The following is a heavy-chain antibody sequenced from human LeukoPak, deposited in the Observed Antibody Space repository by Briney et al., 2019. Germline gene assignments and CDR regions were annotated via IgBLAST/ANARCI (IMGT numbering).Heavy chain of an antibody. D-gene: IGHD3-10*02. CDR1: GFTFSSYG. CDR3: ARSPRFGEFNY. CDR2: IWYDGSNK. J-gene: IGHJ4*02. V-gene: IGHV3-33*01. Sequence: PGGSLRLSCAASGFTFSSYGMHWVRQAPGKGLEWVAVIWYDGSNKYYADSVKGRFTISRDNSKNTLYLQMNSLRAEDTAVYYCARSPRFGEFNYWGQGTLVTVSS.